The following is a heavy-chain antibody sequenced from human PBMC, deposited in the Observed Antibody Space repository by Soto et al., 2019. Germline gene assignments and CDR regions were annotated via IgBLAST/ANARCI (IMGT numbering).Heavy chain of an antibody. CDR3: ATPGGFGMDV. V-gene: IGHV5-51*01. CDR1: GYNFATHW. CDR2: IFPGDAET. Sequence: EVQLVQSAAEVKKPGESLKISCQGSGYNFATHWIGWVRHKAGKGLEWMGIIFPGDAETRYSPSFQGHITISADKSISTAYLRWSSPKASDTGMYYCATPGGFGMDVWGQGTTVTVSS. J-gene: IGHJ6*02. D-gene: IGHD5-12*01.